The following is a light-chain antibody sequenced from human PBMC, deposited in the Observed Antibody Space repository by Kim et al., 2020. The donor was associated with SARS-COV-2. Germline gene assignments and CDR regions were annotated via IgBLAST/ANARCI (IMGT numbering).Light chain of an antibody. J-gene: IGKJ2*01. V-gene: IGKV3-15*01. CDR2: AAS. CDR3: QQYNDWPPMYT. Sequence: SPGERATLSGRASQSVSSNLAWYQQKPGQAPRLLIYAASTRATGIPARFSGSGSGTEFTLTISSLQSEDFAVYYCQQYNDWPPMYTFGQGTKLEI. CDR1: QSVSSN.